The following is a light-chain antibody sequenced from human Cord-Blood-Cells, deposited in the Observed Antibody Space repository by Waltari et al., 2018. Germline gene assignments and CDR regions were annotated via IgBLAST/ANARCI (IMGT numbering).Light chain of an antibody. CDR3: QQYGSSPLT. CDR2: GAS. V-gene: IGKV3-20*01. CDR1: QSVSSSY. Sequence: EIVLTQSPGTLSLSPGDRATLSCRDSQSVSSSYLAWYQQKPGQAPRLLIYGASSRATGIPDRFSGSGSGTDFTLTISRLEPEDFAVYYCQQYGSSPLTFGGGTKVEIK. J-gene: IGKJ4*01.